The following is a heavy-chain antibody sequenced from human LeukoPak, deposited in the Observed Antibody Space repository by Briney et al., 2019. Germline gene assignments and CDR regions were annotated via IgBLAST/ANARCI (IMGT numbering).Heavy chain of an antibody. CDR2: IRSKAYGETT. V-gene: IGHV3-49*04. J-gene: IGHJ4*02. Sequence: GGSLRLSCTASGINFGDYAMSWVRQAPGKGLEWVGLIRSKAYGETTEYAASVKGRFTISRDDSKSMAYLQMNSLKTEDTAVYYCIANYYDSSGYPIAYYFDYWGQGTLVTVSS. CDR3: IANYYDSSGYPIAYYFDY. D-gene: IGHD3-22*01. CDR1: GINFGDYA.